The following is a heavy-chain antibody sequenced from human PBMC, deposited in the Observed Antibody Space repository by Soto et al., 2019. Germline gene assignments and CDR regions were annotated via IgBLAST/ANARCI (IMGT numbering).Heavy chain of an antibody. D-gene: IGHD6-19*01. CDR2: ISAYNGNT. Sequence: QVQMVQSGAEVKKPGASVKVSCKASGYTFTSYGISWVRQAPGQGLEWMGWISAYNGNTNYAQKLQGRVTMTTDTSTSTAYMELRSRRSDDTAVYYCARDRPLGVAGDWYFDLWGRGTLVTVSS. V-gene: IGHV1-18*01. CDR1: GYTFTSYG. J-gene: IGHJ2*01. CDR3: ARDRPLGVAGDWYFDL.